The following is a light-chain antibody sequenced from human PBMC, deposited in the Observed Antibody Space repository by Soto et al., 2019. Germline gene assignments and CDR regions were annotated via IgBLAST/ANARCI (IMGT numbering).Light chain of an antibody. CDR3: QQSYRTPT. CDR2: AAS. Sequence: DIQMTQSASSLSASFGDRVTITCRASQSISIYLNWYQQKPGKAPMLLIYAASSLQTGVPSRFGGGGSGTDFTLTISSLQPEDFATYYCQQSYRTPTFGGGTKVDIK. J-gene: IGKJ4*01. CDR1: QSISIY. V-gene: IGKV1-39*01.